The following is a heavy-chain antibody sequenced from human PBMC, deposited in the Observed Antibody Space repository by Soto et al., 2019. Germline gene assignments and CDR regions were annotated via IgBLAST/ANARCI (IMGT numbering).Heavy chain of an antibody. Sequence: SETLSLTCTVSGGSISSYYWSWIRQPPGKGLEWIGYIYYSGSTNYNPSLKSRVTISVDTSKNQFSLKLSSVTAADTAVYYCARLYPYESSGYHLNYWGQGALVTVSS. V-gene: IGHV4-59*01. CDR1: GGSISSYY. J-gene: IGHJ4*02. CDR3: ARLYPYESSGYHLNY. D-gene: IGHD3-22*01. CDR2: IYYSGST.